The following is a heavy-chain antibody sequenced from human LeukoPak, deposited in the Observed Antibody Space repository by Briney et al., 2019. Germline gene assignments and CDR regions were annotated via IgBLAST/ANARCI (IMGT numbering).Heavy chain of an antibody. CDR2: ISSSSSYI. J-gene: IGHJ4*02. D-gene: IGHD1-26*01. CDR3: ARGSHYGGSYTY. Sequence: PGGSLRLSCAASGFTFSSYSMNWVRQAPGKGLEWVSSISSSSSYIYYADSVKGRFTISRDNAKNSLYLQMNSLRAEDTAVYYCARGSHYGGSYTYWGQGTLVTVSS. V-gene: IGHV3-21*01. CDR1: GFTFSSYS.